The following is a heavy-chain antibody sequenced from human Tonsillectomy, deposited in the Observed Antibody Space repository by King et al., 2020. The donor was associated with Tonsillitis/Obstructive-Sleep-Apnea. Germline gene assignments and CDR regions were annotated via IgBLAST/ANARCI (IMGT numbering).Heavy chain of an antibody. J-gene: IGHJ3*02. CDR1: GFTFSSYA. D-gene: IGHD3-3*01. CDR2: ISGSGGST. Sequence: EVQLVESGGGLVQPGGSLRLSCAASGFTFSSYAMSWVRQAPGKGLEWVSAISGSGGSTYYADSVKGRFTISRDNSKNTLYLQMNSLRAEDTAVYYCAKDLSTSLFGVVISDAFDIWGQGTMVTVSS. V-gene: IGHV3-23*04. CDR3: AKDLSTSLFGVVISDAFDI.